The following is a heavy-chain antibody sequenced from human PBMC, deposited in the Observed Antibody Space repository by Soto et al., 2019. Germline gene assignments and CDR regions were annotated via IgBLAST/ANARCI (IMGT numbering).Heavy chain of an antibody. CDR3: ARVLRFLEWFVWFDP. Sequence: PSETLSLTCAVYGGSFSGYYWSWIRQPPGKGLEWIGEINHSGSTNYNPSLKSRVTISVDTSKNQFSLKLSSVTAADTAVYYCARVLRFLEWFVWFDPWGQGTLVTVSS. CDR1: GGSFSGYY. J-gene: IGHJ5*02. V-gene: IGHV4-34*01. D-gene: IGHD3-3*01. CDR2: INHSGST.